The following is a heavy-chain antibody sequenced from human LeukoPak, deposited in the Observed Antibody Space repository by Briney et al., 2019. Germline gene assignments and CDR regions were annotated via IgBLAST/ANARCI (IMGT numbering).Heavy chain of an antibody. CDR1: GFSFTTYW. Sequence: PGGSLRLSCAASGFSFTTYWMGWVRQAPGKGLEWVSAISGSGGSTYYADSVKGRFTISRDNSKNTLYLQMNSLRAEDTAVYYCAKVGDYDFWSGSNYFDYWGQGTLVTVSS. V-gene: IGHV3-23*01. CDR2: ISGSGGST. D-gene: IGHD3-3*01. J-gene: IGHJ4*02. CDR3: AKVGDYDFWSGSNYFDY.